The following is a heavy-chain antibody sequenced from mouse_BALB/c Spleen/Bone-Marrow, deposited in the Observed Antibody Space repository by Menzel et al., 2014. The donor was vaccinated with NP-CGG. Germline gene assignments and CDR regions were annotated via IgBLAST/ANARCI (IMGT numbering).Heavy chain of an antibody. CDR3: AGYGYYDAMDY. D-gene: IGHD2-2*01. J-gene: IGHJ4*01. V-gene: IGHV5-17*02. CDR2: ISSGSSTI. CDR1: GFTFSSFG. Sequence: EVNVVESGGGLVQPGRSRKLSCAASGFTFSSFGMHWVRQAPEKGLEWVAYISSGSSTIYYADTVKGRFTISRDNPKNTLFLQMTSLRSEDTAMYYCAGYGYYDAMDYWGQGTSVTVSS.